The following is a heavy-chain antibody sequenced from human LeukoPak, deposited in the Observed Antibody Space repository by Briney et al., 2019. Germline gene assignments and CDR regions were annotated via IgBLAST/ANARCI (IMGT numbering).Heavy chain of an antibody. CDR1: GYTFTSYG. CDR2: ISAYNGNT. V-gene: IGHV1-18*01. J-gene: IGHJ4*02. CDR3: ARSAGYCSGGSCWFDY. Sequence: ASVKVSCKASGYTFTSYGISWVRQAPGQGLEWMGWISAYNGNTNYAQKLQGRVTMTTDTSTSTAYMELRRLRSDDTAVYYCARSAGYCSGGSCWFDYWGRGTLVTVSS. D-gene: IGHD2-15*01.